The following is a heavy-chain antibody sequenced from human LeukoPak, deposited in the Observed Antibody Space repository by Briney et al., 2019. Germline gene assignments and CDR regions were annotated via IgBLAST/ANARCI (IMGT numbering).Heavy chain of an antibody. D-gene: IGHD3-10*01. CDR3: ARETYHFGSGCDH. Sequence: GASVRVSCKASGDFFSNYAFSWVRQAPGQGLEWMGRIIPILGTANYLQKLQGRVAITADKSTSTAYMEPSSLRPEDTAVYYCARETYHFGSGCDHWGQGTLVTVSS. CDR2: IIPILGTA. J-gene: IGHJ4*02. CDR1: GDFFSNYA. V-gene: IGHV1-69*04.